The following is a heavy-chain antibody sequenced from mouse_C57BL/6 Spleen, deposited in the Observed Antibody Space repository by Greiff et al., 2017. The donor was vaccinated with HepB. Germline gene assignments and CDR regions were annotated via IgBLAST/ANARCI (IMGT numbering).Heavy chain of an antibody. J-gene: IGHJ3*01. Sequence: EVQLQQSGAELVRPGASVKLSCTASGFNIKDYYMHWVKQRPEQGLEWIGRIDPEDGDTEYAPKFQGKATMTADTSSNTAYLQLSSLTSEDTAGYYCTTHGSSSAWFAYWGQGTLVTVSA. V-gene: IGHV14-1*01. CDR2: IDPEDGDT. CDR1: GFNIKDYY. D-gene: IGHD1-1*01. CDR3: TTHGSSSAWFAY.